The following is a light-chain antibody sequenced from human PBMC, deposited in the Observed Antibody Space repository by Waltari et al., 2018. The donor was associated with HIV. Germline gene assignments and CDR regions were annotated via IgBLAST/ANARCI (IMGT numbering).Light chain of an antibody. CDR3: QSSDTSLSGSV. V-gene: IGLV1-40*01. CDR2: NTN. Sequence: QSVLTQPPSVSGAPGPRVTLSCTASHPNIRPHAVHWYQQFPGTAPQLLIYNTNNRPSGVPDRFSGSKSGTSASLAITGLQAEDEADYYCQSSDTSLSGSVFGGGTKLTVL. J-gene: IGLJ2*01. CDR1: HPNIRPHA.